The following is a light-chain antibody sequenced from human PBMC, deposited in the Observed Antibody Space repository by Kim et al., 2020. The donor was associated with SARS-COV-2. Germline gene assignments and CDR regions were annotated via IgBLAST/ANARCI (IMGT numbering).Light chain of an antibody. CDR1: KLGDKY. CDR2: QDN. J-gene: IGLJ3*02. Sequence: ESPGQTASITCSGNKLGDKYVCWYQQKPGQSPVLVIYQDNKRPSGIPERFAGSNSGNTATLTISGTQAMDEADYYCQAWDSSTWVFGGGTQLTVL. V-gene: IGLV3-1*01. CDR3: QAWDSSTWV.